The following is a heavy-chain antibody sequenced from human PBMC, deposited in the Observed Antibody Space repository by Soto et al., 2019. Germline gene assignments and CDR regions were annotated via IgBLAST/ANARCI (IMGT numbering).Heavy chain of an antibody. Sequence: EVQLVESGGGLVQPGGSLRLSCAASGFTFSSYDMHWVRQATGKGLEWVSAIGTAGDTYYPGSVKGRSTISRENAKNSLYLQMNSLRAEDTAVYYCARGGDYGMGYGMDVWGQGTTVTVSS. V-gene: IGHV3-13*01. CDR2: IGTAGDT. J-gene: IGHJ6*02. CDR1: GFTFSSYD. D-gene: IGHD4-17*01. CDR3: ARGGDYGMGYGMDV.